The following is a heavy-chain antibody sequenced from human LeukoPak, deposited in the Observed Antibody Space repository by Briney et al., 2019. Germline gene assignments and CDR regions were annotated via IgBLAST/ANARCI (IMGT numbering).Heavy chain of an antibody. Sequence: GGSLRLSCAASGFTFSDYYMSWVRQAPGKGLEWVGRIKSKTDGGTTDYAAPVKGRFTISRDDSKNTLYLQMNSLKTEDTAVYYCTTDKYSGSSKNFDYWGQGTLVTVSS. D-gene: IGHD1-26*01. CDR2: IKSKTDGGTT. J-gene: IGHJ4*02. CDR1: GFTFSDYY. V-gene: IGHV3-15*01. CDR3: TTDKYSGSSKNFDY.